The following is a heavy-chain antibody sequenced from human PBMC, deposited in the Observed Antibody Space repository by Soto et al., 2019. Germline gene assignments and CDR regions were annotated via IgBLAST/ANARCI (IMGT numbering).Heavy chain of an antibody. Sequence: SETLSLTCTVSGGTIRGYYWSWILQPPEKGLEWIGYMYNTGSTVYNPSFKSRVTISVDTSKNQFSLKLNSVTAADTAVYYCARDLWGYCGTDCYPLDVWGQGTTVTVSS. CDR2: MYNTGST. CDR1: GGTIRGYY. CDR3: ARDLWGYCGTDCYPLDV. V-gene: IGHV4-59*01. J-gene: IGHJ6*02. D-gene: IGHD2-21*02.